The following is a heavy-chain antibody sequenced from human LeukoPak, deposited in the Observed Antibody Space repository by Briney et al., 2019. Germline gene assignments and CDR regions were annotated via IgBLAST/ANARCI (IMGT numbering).Heavy chain of an antibody. D-gene: IGHD5-18*01. CDR3: ARGRGGGYSYGPYYSDY. Sequence: PSETLSLTCAVYGGSFSGYYWSWIRQPPGKGLEWIGEINHSGSTNYNPSLKSRVTISVDTSKNQFSLKLSSVTAADTAVYYCARGRGGGYSYGPYYSDYWGQGTLVTVSS. CDR2: INHSGST. CDR1: GGSFSGYY. J-gene: IGHJ4*02. V-gene: IGHV4-34*01.